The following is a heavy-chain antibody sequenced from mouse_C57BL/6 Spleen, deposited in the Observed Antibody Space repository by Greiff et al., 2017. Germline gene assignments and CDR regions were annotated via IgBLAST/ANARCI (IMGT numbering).Heavy chain of an antibody. CDR1: GFNINDYY. V-gene: IGHV14-2*01. CDR2: IDPEDGET. D-gene: IGHD2-1*01. J-gene: IGHJ2*01. CDR3: AFYGNSFDY. Sequence: EVKLMESGAELVKPGASVKLSCTASGFNINDYYMHWVKQRTEQGLEWSGRIDPEDGETKYAPKFQGKATITADTSSNTAYLQLSSLTSEDTSVYYCAFYGNSFDYWGQGTTLTVSS.